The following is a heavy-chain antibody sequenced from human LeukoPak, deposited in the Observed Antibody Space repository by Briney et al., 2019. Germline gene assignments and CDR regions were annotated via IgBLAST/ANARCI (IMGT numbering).Heavy chain of an antibody. CDR3: AKDEGWTGPFDY. J-gene: IGHJ4*02. V-gene: IGHV3-30*02. D-gene: IGHD3/OR15-3a*01. CDR1: GFTFISYG. CDR2: IRYDGSNK. Sequence: GGSLRLSCAASGFTFISYGMHWVRQAPGKGLEWVAFIRYDGSNKYYADSVKGRFTISRDNSKNTLYLQMNSLRAEDTAVYYCAKDEGWTGPFDYWRQGTLDTASS.